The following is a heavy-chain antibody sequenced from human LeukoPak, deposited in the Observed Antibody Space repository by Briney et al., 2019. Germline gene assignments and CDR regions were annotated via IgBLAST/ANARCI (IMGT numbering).Heavy chain of an antibody. D-gene: IGHD3-9*01. Sequence: PGRSLRLSCAASGFTFISYAMPWVRHAQGKGREWGAGIAYDGSNKYYADSVKGRFTISRDNSKNTLYLQMNSLRAEDTAVFFFAKQKTAYEILAYGMDVWGKGTTVTVSS. CDR2: IAYDGSNK. V-gene: IGHV3-30*04. CDR1: GFTFISYA. J-gene: IGHJ6*04. CDR3: AKQKTAYEILAYGMDV.